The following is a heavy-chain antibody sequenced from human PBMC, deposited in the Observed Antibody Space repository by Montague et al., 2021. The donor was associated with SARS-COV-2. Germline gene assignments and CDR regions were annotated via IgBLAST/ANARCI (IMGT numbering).Heavy chain of an antibody. V-gene: IGHV4-39*01. CDR1: GASISNSIYY. CDR3: ARPGSGYSYGSGAFDY. Sequence: SETLSLTCTVSGASISNSIYYWDWIRQPPGKGLEWIGSIYYTENTYYNPCLKSRVTISIDTSKNQFSLKLSSVTAADTAVYYCARPGSGYSYGSGAFDYWGQGTLVTVSS. J-gene: IGHJ4*02. D-gene: IGHD5-18*01. CDR2: IYYTENT.